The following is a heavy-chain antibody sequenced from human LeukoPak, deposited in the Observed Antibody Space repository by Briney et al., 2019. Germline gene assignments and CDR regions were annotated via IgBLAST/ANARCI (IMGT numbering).Heavy chain of an antibody. CDR2: ISSSSSTI. D-gene: IGHD3-9*01. V-gene: IGHV3-48*01. CDR3: ARVEDYDILTGFDY. Sequence: GGSLRLSCAAAGFTFSSYSMNWVSQAPGKGMEWVSYISSSSSTIYYADSVKGRFTISRDNAKNSLYLQMNSLRAEDTAVYYCARVEDYDILTGFDYWGQGTLVTVSS. J-gene: IGHJ4*02. CDR1: GFTFSSYS.